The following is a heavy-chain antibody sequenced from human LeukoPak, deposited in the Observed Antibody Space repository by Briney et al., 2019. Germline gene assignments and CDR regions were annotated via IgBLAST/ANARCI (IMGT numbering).Heavy chain of an antibody. CDR1: RFTFSTYG. D-gene: IGHD3-10*01. Sequence: PGGSLRLSCAASRFTFSTYGMSWVRQAPGKGLEWVSHISSSSSTIYYADSVKGRFTISRDNAKNSLYLQMNSLRAEDTAVYYCARAGFTFSDYFGSFFDYWGQGTLVTVSS. J-gene: IGHJ4*02. V-gene: IGHV3-48*01. CDR2: ISSSSSTI. CDR3: ARAGFTFSDYFGSFFDY.